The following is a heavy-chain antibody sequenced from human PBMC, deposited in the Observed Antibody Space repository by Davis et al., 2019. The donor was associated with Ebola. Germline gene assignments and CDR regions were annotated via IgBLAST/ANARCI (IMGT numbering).Heavy chain of an antibody. CDR1: GYTFSSYW. Sequence: PGGSLRLSCKGSGYTFSSYWIGWVRQMPGKGLEWMGIIYPGDSGTRYSPSFQGQVTISADKSISTAYLQWSSLKASDTAMYYCARAGDGDLDYWGQGTLVTVSS. D-gene: IGHD4-17*01. CDR3: ARAGDGDLDY. CDR2: IYPGDSGT. J-gene: IGHJ4*02. V-gene: IGHV5-51*01.